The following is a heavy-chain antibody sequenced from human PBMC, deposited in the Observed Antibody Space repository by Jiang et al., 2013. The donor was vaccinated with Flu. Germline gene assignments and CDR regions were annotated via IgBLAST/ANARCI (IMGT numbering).Heavy chain of an antibody. D-gene: IGHD1-26*01. CDR3: ARTGSGSYDFDY. Sequence: EWMGIINPSGGSTSYAQKFQGRVTMTRDTSTSTVYMELSSLRSEDTAVYYCARTGSGSYDFDYWGQGTLVTVSS. J-gene: IGHJ4*02. CDR2: INPSGGST. V-gene: IGHV1-46*03.